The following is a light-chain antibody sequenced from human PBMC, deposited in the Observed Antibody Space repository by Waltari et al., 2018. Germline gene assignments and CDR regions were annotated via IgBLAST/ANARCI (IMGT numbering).Light chain of an antibody. Sequence: SYELTQPPSVSVSPGQTASITCSGDKLGDKYACWYQQKPGQSPVLVIYQDSKRPSGIPERFSGSNSGNTATLTISGTQAMDEADYYCQASTVFGTGTKVTVL. CDR3: QASTV. CDR2: QDS. CDR1: KLGDKY. J-gene: IGLJ1*01. V-gene: IGLV3-1*01.